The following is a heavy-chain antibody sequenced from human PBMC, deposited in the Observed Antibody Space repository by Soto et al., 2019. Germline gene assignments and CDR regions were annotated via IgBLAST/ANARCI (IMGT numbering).Heavy chain of an antibody. Sequence: SETLSLTCAVYGGSFSGYYWSWIRQPPGKGLEWIGEINHSGSTNYNPSLKSRVTISVDTSKNQFSLKLSSVTAADTAVYYCARFGSSSSNWFDPWGQGTLVTVSS. V-gene: IGHV4-34*01. CDR2: INHSGST. J-gene: IGHJ5*02. CDR1: GGSFSGYY. D-gene: IGHD3-10*01. CDR3: ARFGSSSSNWFDP.